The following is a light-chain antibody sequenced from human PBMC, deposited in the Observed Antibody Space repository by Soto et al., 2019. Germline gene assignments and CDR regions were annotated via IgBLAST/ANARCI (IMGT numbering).Light chain of an antibody. CDR3: MQGTHWPWT. J-gene: IGKJ1*01. CDR2: EVS. V-gene: IGKV2-30*01. Sequence: DVDMTQSPLSLPVTLGQPASISCRSSQSLVYSDGNTYLSWFQQRPGQSPRRLIYEVSNRESGVPDRFSGSGSGTDFTLKISRVEAEDVGVYYCMQGTHWPWTFGQGTKVEIX. CDR1: QSLVYSDGNTY.